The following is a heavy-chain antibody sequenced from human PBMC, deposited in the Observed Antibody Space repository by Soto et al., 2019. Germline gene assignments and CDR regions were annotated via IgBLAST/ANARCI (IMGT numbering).Heavy chain of an antibody. J-gene: IGHJ3*02. CDR3: ARVESIVGATYDAFDI. CDR1: GGSISSCGYY. CDR2: IYYSGST. Sequence: PSETLSLTCTVSGGSISSCGYYWSWIRQHPGKGLEWIGYIYYSGSTYYNPSLKSRVTISVDTSKNQFSLKLSSVTAADTAVYYCARVESIVGATYDAFDIWGQGTMVTVSS. V-gene: IGHV4-31*03. D-gene: IGHD1-26*01.